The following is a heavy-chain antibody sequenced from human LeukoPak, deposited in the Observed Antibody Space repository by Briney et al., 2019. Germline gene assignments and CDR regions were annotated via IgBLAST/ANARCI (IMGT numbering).Heavy chain of an antibody. CDR2: ISSSGSDK. J-gene: IGHJ5*02. CDR3: PSGAQAVVVNMNNWIDP. Sequence: PGGSLRLSCAASGYTFGGYWMHWVRQAPGKGLEWVSSISSSGSDKYYADSVKGRFTISRDNANNPLYLQMNSLRAEDTAVSYCPSGAQAVVVNMNNWIDPWGQGTLVTVSS. V-gene: IGHV3-21*01. CDR1: GYTFGGYW. D-gene: IGHD2-15*01.